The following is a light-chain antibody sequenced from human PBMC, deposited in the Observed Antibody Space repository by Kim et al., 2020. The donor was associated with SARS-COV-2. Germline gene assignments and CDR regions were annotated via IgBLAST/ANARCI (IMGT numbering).Light chain of an antibody. CDR2: DAS. J-gene: IGKJ4*01. Sequence: SPGDRAAPSYRPSQSVSNSRLAWYQQKPGQAPRLLIYDASSRATGITDRFSGSGSGTDFTLTISRLEPEDFAVYYCQQYGASSLTFGGGTKVDIK. CDR3: QQYGASSLT. CDR1: QSVSNSR. V-gene: IGKV3-20*01.